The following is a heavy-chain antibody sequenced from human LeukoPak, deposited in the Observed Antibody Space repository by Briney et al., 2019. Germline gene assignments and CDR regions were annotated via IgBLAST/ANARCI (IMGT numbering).Heavy chain of an antibody. Sequence: SETLSLTCAVYGGSFSGYYWSWLRQPPGKGLEWLGEINHSGSTNYNPSLKSRVTISVDTSKNQFSRKLSSVTAADTPVYYCARGRRWYYYDSSGYYYNDYWGQGTLVTVSS. V-gene: IGHV4-34*01. CDR1: GGSFSGYY. CDR3: ARGRRWYYYDSSGYYYNDY. D-gene: IGHD3-22*01. J-gene: IGHJ4*02. CDR2: INHSGST.